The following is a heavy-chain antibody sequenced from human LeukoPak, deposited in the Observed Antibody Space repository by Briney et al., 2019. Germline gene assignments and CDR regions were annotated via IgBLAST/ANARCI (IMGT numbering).Heavy chain of an antibody. Sequence: PSETLSLTCTVSGGSISSSSYYWGWIRQPPGKGLEWIGSIYHGGSTCYNPSHKSRVTISVDTSKNQFSLKLSSVTAADTAVYHCARESGVVPAAILFYYYYMDVWGKGTTVTVSS. V-gene: IGHV4-39*07. J-gene: IGHJ6*03. CDR2: IYHGGST. CDR3: ARESGVVPAAILFYYYYMDV. D-gene: IGHD2-2*01. CDR1: GGSISSSSYY.